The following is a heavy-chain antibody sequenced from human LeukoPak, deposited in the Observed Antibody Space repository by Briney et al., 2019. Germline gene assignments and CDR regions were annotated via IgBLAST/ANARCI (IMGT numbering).Heavy chain of an antibody. CDR3: ARRAGTGGRDYFDY. V-gene: IGHV4-59*08. CDR2: VYYSGST. J-gene: IGHJ4*02. D-gene: IGHD3/OR15-3a*01. Sequence: SETLSLTCTVSGGSISNYYWSWIRQPPGEGLEWIGYVYYSGSTNYNPSLKSRVTISVETSKNQFSLNLSSVTAADTAVYYCARRAGTGGRDYFDYWGQGTLVTVSS. CDR1: GGSISNYY.